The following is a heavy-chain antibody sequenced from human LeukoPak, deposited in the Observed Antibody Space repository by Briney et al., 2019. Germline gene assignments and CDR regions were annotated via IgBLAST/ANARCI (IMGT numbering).Heavy chain of an antibody. CDR2: IKTDGGEK. D-gene: IGHD3-22*01. J-gene: IGHJ1*01. CDR1: GFTFSNYW. V-gene: IGHV3-7*01. CDR3: ATYSSLNAREFQY. Sequence: PGGSLRLSCEGSGFTFSNYWMSWVRQAPGKGLEWVANIKTDGGEKYYVDSVKGRFTISRDNAKNSLYLQMNSLRAEDTAVYYCATYSSLNAREFQYWGQGTLVTVSS.